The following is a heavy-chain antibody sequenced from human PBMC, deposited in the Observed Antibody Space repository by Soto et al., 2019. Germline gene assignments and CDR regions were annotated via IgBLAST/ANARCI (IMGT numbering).Heavy chain of an antibody. CDR1: GDSGSSGSFY. V-gene: IGHV4-61*01. Sequence: SETLSLTCTVSGDSGSSGSFYWSWIRQPPGKGLEWIGYVYYSGSTSYNPSLKSRVTISRDTSKNQFSLDLNSVTPADTAVYYCARVQRSTSRLDPWGPGTRVTLSS. J-gene: IGHJ5*02. CDR2: VYYSGST. CDR3: ARVQRSTSRLDP. D-gene: IGHD6-25*01.